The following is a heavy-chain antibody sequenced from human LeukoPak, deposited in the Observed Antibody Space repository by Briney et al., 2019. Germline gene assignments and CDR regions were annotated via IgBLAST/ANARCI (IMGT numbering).Heavy chain of an antibody. Sequence: SETLSLTCTVSGGSISSYYWSWLRQPAGKGLEWIGRIYTSGSTNYNPSLKIRVTMSVDTSKNQFSLKLSSVTAADTAVYYCARDQTSGSYYYYWGQGTLVTVSS. CDR1: GGSISSYY. D-gene: IGHD1-26*01. J-gene: IGHJ4*02. V-gene: IGHV4-4*07. CDR3: ARDQTSGSYYYY. CDR2: IYTSGST.